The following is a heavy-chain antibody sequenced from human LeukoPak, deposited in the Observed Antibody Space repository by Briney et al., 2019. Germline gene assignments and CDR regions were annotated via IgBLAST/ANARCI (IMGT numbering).Heavy chain of an antibody. CDR3: AKDRANWAIDD. CDR1: GFTLSTNA. D-gene: IGHD2-2*02. V-gene: IGHV3-48*01. Sequence: GGSLRLSCLTSGFTLSTNAMSWVRQAPGKGLEWVSYIGGDGVAFYADSVKGRFTMSKDDARKSLYLQMSSLRVEDTALYYCAKDRANWAIDDWGQGTQVTVSS. J-gene: IGHJ4*02. CDR2: IGGDGVA.